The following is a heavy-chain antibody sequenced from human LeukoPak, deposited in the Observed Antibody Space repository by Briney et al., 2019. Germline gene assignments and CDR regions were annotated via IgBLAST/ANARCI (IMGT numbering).Heavy chain of an antibody. CDR1: GGSISSRAYY. Sequence: SETLSLTCTVSGGSISSRAYYWVWLRQPPGKGLEYIGSIYFGSTFYNPSLKSRVTISVDTSKDQFSLNLTSVTAADTALYYCARHPPTNNWFDPWGQGILVTVSS. CDR2: IYFGST. J-gene: IGHJ5*02. V-gene: IGHV4-39*01. CDR3: ARHPPTNNWFDP.